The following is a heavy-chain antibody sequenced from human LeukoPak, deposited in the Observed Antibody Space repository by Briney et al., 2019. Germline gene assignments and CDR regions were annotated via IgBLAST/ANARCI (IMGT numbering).Heavy chain of an antibody. CDR3: ARSIGGYCSSTSCQGGAFDY. CDR1: GGSISSSSYY. D-gene: IGHD2-2*01. V-gene: IGHV4-39*01. J-gene: IGHJ4*02. Sequence: SETLSLTCTVSGGSISSSSYYWGWIRQPPGKGLEWIGSIYYSGSTYYNPSLNSRVTISVDTSKNQFSLKLSSVPAADTAVYYCARSIGGYCSSTSCQGGAFDYWGQGTLVTVSS. CDR2: IYYSGST.